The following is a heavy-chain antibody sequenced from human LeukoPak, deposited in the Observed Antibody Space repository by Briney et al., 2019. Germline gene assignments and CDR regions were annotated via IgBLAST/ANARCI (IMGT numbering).Heavy chain of an antibody. CDR1: GYSISSGYY. D-gene: IGHD1-1*01. CDR3: ARDRGTWNDDGFDY. Sequence: SETLSLTCTVSGYSISSGYYWGWIRQPPGKGLEWIGSIYHSGSTYYNPSLKSRVTISVDTSKNQFSLKLSFVTAADTAVYYCARDRGTWNDDGFDYWGQGTLVTVSS. CDR2: IYHSGST. J-gene: IGHJ4*02. V-gene: IGHV4-38-2*02.